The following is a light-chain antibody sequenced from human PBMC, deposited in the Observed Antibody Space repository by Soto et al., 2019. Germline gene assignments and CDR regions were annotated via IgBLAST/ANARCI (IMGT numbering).Light chain of an antibody. J-gene: IGKJ4*01. Sequence: IQLTQSPSSLSASVGDRVTITCRASQGISSYLAWYQQKPGKAPKLLVYAAFTLQSGVPSRFSVSGSGTEFTLTTSSLQHEDFATYYCQQLNSYPPGLTFGGGTKVEIK. CDR3: QQLNSYPPGLT. CDR1: QGISSY. V-gene: IGKV1-9*01. CDR2: AAF.